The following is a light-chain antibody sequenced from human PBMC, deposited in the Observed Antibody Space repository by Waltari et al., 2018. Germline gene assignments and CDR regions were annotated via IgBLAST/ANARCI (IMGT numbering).Light chain of an antibody. V-gene: IGKV3-15*01. CDR3: HHYKNWPPEP. CDR2: GTS. Sequence: EIVLTQSPATLSVSPGERVTLSCRASQSISSNLAWYQQTPGQAPRLLIYGTSSRATGIPARFSGSGSGTEFTLTISSLQSEDFAVYYCHHYKNWPPEPFGQGTKVEIK. CDR1: QSISSN. J-gene: IGKJ1*01.